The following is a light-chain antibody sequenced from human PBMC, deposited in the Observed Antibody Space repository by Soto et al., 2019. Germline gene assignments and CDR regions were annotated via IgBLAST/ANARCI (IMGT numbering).Light chain of an antibody. Sequence: QSALTQPASVSGSPGQSITISCTGSSSDVGAYNYVSWYQHHPGKAPRLMIFDVTDRPSGVSNRFSGSKSGNTASLTISGLQAEDEADYYCTSYTSSDTLAFGGGTKVTVL. CDR1: SSDVGAYNY. V-gene: IGLV2-14*03. CDR3: TSYTSSDTLA. CDR2: DVT. J-gene: IGLJ2*01.